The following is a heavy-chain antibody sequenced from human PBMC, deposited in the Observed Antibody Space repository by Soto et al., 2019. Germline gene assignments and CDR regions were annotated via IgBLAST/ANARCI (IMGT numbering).Heavy chain of an antibody. D-gene: IGHD2-8*02. J-gene: IGHJ5*02. Sequence: SETLSLTCAVSGASXVSGGWWSWVRQPPGKGLEWIAEIFHDGNTNYSPSLKSRVTISVDKSQNQFSLNVYSVTAADTAVYYCARHEGWTGPDQWGQGTLVTVSS. CDR3: ARHEGWTGPDQ. CDR2: IFHDGNT. V-gene: IGHV4-4*02. CDR1: GASXVSGGW.